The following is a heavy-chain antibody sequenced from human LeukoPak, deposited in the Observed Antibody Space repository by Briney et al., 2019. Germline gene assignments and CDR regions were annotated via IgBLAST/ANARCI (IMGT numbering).Heavy chain of an antibody. D-gene: IGHD2-21*02. CDR1: GFTFSNYN. CDR3: ARDLVVVTGIPGYYYGMDV. Sequence: GGSLRLSCAASGFTFSNYNMNWVRQAPGKGLEWVSSITSSSSYIFYADSVEGRFTISRDNAKNALYLQMNSLRAEDTAVYYCARDLVVVTGIPGYYYGMDVWGQGTTVTVSS. J-gene: IGHJ6*02. CDR2: ITSSSSYI. V-gene: IGHV3-21*01.